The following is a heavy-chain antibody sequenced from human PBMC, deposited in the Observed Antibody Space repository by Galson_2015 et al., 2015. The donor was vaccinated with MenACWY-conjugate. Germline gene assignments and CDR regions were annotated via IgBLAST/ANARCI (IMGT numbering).Heavy chain of an antibody. D-gene: IGHD3-3*01. J-gene: IGHJ4*02. CDR1: GFTFSSYS. CDR2: ISSSSSTI. Sequence: SLRLSCAASGFTFSSYSTNWVRQAPGKGLEWVSYISSSSSTIYYADSVKGRFTISRDNAKNSLYLQMNSLRAEDTAVYYCTTGGRFLEWLLYSFDYWGQGTLVTVSS. CDR3: TTGGRFLEWLLYSFDY. V-gene: IGHV3-48*04.